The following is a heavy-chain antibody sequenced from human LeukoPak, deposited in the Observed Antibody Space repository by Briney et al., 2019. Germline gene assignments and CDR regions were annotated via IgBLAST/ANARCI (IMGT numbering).Heavy chain of an antibody. Sequence: GGSLRLSCAASGFTFSSYAMSWVRQAPGKGLEWVSVIYSGGSTYYADSVKGRFTISRDNSKNTLYLQMNSLRAEDTAVYYCAREGYGDYDYYYGMDVWGQGTTVTVSS. J-gene: IGHJ6*02. D-gene: IGHD4-17*01. CDR2: IYSGGST. V-gene: IGHV3-66*01. CDR1: GFTFSSYA. CDR3: AREGYGDYDYYYGMDV.